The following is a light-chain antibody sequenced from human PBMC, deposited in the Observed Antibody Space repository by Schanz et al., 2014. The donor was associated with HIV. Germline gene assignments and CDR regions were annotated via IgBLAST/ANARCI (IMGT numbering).Light chain of an antibody. CDR1: SSNIGAGYD. Sequence: QSVLAQPPSVSGAPGQRVTISCTGTSSNIGAGYDVHWYQLLPGTAPTLLIFDNTNRPSGVPDRFSGSKSGTSASLTISGLQAEDEADYYCSSYTSSSTPVVFGGGTKLTVL. J-gene: IGLJ2*01. V-gene: IGLV1-40*01. CDR3: SSYTSSSTPVV. CDR2: DNT.